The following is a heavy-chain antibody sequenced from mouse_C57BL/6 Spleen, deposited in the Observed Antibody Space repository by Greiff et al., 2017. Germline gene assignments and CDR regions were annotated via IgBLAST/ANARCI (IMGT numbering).Heavy chain of an antibody. V-gene: IGHV1-59*01. J-gene: IGHJ2*01. D-gene: IGHD1-3*01. CDR2: IDPSDSYT. CDR3: ARGSGFDY. Sequence: QVQLQQSGAELVRPGTSVKLSCKASGYTFTSYWMHWVKQRPGQGLEWIGVIDPSDSYTNYNQKFKGKATLTVDTSSSTAYMQLSSLTSEDSAVYYCARGSGFDYWGQGTTLTVSS. CDR1: GYTFTSYW.